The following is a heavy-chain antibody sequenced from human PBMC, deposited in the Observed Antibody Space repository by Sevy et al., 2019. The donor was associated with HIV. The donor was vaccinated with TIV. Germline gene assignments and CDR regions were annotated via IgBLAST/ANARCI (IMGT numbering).Heavy chain of an antibody. CDR3: STTMDYYDSSGSPFDF. CDR2: FDPEDGET. Sequence: ASVKVSCKVSGYTLTNLSMHWVRQAPGKGLEWMGSFDPEDGETIYAQKFQGRVTMTEDTSTDTSYMEVSSLRSEDTAVDFCSTTMDYYDSSGSPFDFWGQGTLVTVSS. D-gene: IGHD3-22*01. CDR1: GYTLTNLS. J-gene: IGHJ4*02. V-gene: IGHV1-24*01.